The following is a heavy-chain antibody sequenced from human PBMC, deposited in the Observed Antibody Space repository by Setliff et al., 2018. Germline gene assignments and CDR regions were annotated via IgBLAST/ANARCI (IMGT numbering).Heavy chain of an antibody. CDR3: ARGGKILEWLYAHDY. J-gene: IGHJ4*02. CDR1: GYSISSGYY. CDR2: IYYSGST. D-gene: IGHD3-3*01. Sequence: SETLSLTCAVSGYSISSGYYWAWIRQPPGKGLEWIGSIYYSGSTYYNPSLKSRVTISVDTSKNQFSLKLSSVTAADTAVYYCARGGKILEWLYAHDYWGQGTLVTVSS. V-gene: IGHV4-38-2*01.